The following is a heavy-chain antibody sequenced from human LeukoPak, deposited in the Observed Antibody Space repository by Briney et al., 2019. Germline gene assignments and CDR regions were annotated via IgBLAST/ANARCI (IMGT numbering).Heavy chain of an antibody. Sequence: GGSLRLSCAASGFTFSSYAMSWVRQAPGKGLEWVSAISGSGGSTYYADSVKGRFTISRDNSKNTLYLQMNSLRAEDTAVYYCAKDRNYGSGRFYFDYWGQGTLVTVSS. CDR1: GFTFSSYA. CDR2: ISGSGGST. V-gene: IGHV3-23*01. J-gene: IGHJ4*02. D-gene: IGHD3-10*01. CDR3: AKDRNYGSGRFYFDY.